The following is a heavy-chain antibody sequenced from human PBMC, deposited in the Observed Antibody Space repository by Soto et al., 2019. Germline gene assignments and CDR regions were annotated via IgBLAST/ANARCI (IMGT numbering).Heavy chain of an antibody. CDR3: ARFYCSSTSCYHGWDAFDS. J-gene: IGHJ3*02. D-gene: IGHD2-2*01. V-gene: IGHV1-8*01. CDR1: GYTFTSYD. Sequence: ASVKVSCKASGYTFTSYDINWVRQATGQGLEWMGWMNPNSGNTGYAQKFQGRVTMTRNTSISTTYMELSSLRSEDTAVYYCARFYCSSTSCYHGWDAFDSWGQGTMVTVSS. CDR2: MNPNSGNT.